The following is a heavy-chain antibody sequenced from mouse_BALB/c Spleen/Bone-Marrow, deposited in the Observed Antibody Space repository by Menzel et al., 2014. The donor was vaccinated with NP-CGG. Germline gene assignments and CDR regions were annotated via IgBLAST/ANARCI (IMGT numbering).Heavy chain of an antibody. D-gene: IGHD1-1*01. CDR3: ASYYGSSWYFDV. Sequence: EVQLQHSGPELVKPGASMKISCKASGYSFTGYTMNWVKQSHGKNLEWIGLINPYNGGTSYNQKFKGKATLTVDESSXTAYMEFLSLTSEDSAVYYCASYYGSSWYFDVWAQGPRSPSPQ. J-gene: IGHJ1*01. CDR1: GYSFTGYT. CDR2: INPYNGGT. V-gene: IGHV1-26*01.